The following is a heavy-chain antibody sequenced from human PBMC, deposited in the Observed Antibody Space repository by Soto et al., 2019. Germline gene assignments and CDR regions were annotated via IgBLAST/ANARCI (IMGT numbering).Heavy chain of an antibody. CDR3: ASTTETPNRLDT. Sequence: NPSETLSLTCSVSGDSLRTGSYYWSWIRQPPGKGLEWIGYVYYTGSTNYNPSLKSRVTMSVDTSKNQFSLKLSSVTAAETAVYYCASTTETPNRLDTWGQGTVVTVSS. D-gene: IGHD2-15*01. CDR1: GDSLRTGSYY. CDR2: VYYTGST. V-gene: IGHV4-61*01. J-gene: IGHJ5*02.